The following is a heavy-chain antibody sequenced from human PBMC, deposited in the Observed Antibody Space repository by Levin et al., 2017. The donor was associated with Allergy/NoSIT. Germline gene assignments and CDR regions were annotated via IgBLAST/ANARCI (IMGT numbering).Heavy chain of an antibody. CDR3: ARENYYGSGSTLIDY. CDR2: IYYSGTT. Sequence: RSQTLSLPCTVSGGSISSTYWSWVRQPPGKGLEWIGYIYYSGTTYYNPSLKSRITISVETSKNQFSLKLSSVTAADTAVYYCARENYYGSGSTLIDYWGQGTLVTVSS. J-gene: IGHJ4*02. V-gene: IGHV4-59*12. CDR1: GGSISSTY. D-gene: IGHD3-10*01.